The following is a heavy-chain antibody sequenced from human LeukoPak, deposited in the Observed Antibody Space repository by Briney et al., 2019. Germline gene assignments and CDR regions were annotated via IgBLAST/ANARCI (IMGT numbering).Heavy chain of an antibody. CDR3: ARHRDPNWNYGAFDI. J-gene: IGHJ3*02. V-gene: IGHV3-11*01. D-gene: IGHD1-7*01. Sequence: GGSLRLSCAASGFTFSDYYMSWIRQAPGKGLEWVSYISSSGSTISYADSVKGRFTISRDNAKNSLYLQMSSLRAEDTAVYYCARHRDPNWNYGAFDIWGQGTMVTVSS. CDR1: GFTFSDYY. CDR2: ISSSGSTI.